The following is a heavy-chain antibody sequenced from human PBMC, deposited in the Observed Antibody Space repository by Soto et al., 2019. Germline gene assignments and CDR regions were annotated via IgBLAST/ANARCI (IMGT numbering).Heavy chain of an antibody. J-gene: IGHJ6*02. CDR2: INPNSGGT. V-gene: IGHV1-2*04. D-gene: IGHD2-21*01. CDR3: ARSLVIXGYDNYGMDV. Sequence: ASVKVSCKASGYTFTGYYMHWVRQAPGHGLEWMGWINPNSGGTNYAQKFQGWVTMTRDTSISTAYMELSRLRSDDTAVYYCARSLVIXGYDNYGMDVWGQGTTVTVSS. CDR1: GYTFTGYY.